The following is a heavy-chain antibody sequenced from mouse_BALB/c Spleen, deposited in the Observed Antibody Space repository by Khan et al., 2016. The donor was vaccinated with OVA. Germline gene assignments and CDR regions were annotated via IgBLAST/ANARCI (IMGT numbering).Heavy chain of an antibody. Sequence: VQLKQSGPGLVKPSQSLSLTCTVTGYSITSDYAWNWIRQFPGNKLEWMGYISYSGSTSYNPSLKSRISITQDTSKNQFFLQLNSVTTGDTATYYCARRAYYANWYFDVWGAGTTVTVSS. J-gene: IGHJ1*01. CDR1: GYSITSDYA. D-gene: IGHD1-1*02. CDR2: ISYSGST. V-gene: IGHV3-2*02. CDR3: ARRAYYANWYFDV.